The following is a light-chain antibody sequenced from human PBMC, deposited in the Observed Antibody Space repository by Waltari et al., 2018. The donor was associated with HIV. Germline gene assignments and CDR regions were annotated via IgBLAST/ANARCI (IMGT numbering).Light chain of an antibody. CDR3: AAWDDSLRGLV. CDR1: SSNIGSNY. CDR2: RNN. Sequence: QSVLTQPPSASGTPGQRVTISRSGSSSNIGSNYVFWYQQLPGTAPKLVIYRNNQRPSGVPDRFSGSKSGTSASLAISGLRSEDEADYYCAAWDDSLRGLVFGGGTKLTVL. J-gene: IGLJ3*02. V-gene: IGLV1-47*01.